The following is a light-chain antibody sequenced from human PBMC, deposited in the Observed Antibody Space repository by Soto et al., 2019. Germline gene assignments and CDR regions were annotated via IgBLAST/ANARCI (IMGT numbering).Light chain of an antibody. V-gene: IGKV3-15*01. CDR2: DTS. CDR3: KHYNNWPWT. J-gene: IGKJ1*01. Sequence: ELVMPQSPETLSVSPGERSTLSGRASQSVSGNLAWYQQKPGQAPRLLIYDTSTRATGVPARFSGSRSGPEFTLTISSLQSEEFAVYYCKHYNNWPWTVGQGTKVAIK. CDR1: QSVSGN.